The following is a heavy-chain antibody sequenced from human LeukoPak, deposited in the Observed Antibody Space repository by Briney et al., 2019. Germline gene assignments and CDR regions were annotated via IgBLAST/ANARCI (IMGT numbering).Heavy chain of an antibody. CDR2: LSFSRGSN. CDR3: AKTYYYDSVGYAPFDS. J-gene: IGHJ4*02. D-gene: IGHD3-22*01. V-gene: IGHV3-21*01. CDR1: GFSISLYS. Sequence: GGYLCLYCVASGFSISLYSMIRLRPAQGQGLERVFFLSFSRGSNSYADSVKGRFTIYRGKAKAYLYLQIDSPRAADMAIYYCAKTYYYDSVGYAPFDSWGQGSRVIVSS.